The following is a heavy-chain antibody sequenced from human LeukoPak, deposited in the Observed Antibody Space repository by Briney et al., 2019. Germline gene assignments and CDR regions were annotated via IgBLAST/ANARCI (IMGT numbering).Heavy chain of an antibody. CDR1: GYTFTGYY. J-gene: IGHJ4*02. D-gene: IGHD3-10*01. CDR2: INPNSGGT. Sequence: GASVKVSCKASGYTFTGYYMHWVRQAPGQGLEWMGWINPNSGGTNYAQKFQGRVTMTRDTSISTAYMELRSLRSDDTAVYYCARETRPGLWFGELLPLRYWGQGTLVTVSS. CDR3: ARETRPGLWFGELLPLRY. V-gene: IGHV1-2*02.